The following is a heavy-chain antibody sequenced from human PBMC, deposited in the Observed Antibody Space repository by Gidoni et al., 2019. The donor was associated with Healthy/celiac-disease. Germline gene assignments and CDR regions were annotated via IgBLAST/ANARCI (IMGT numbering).Heavy chain of an antibody. CDR3: ASGPYYDFWSGYSF. CDR1: GGSISSSSYY. V-gene: IGHV4-39*01. J-gene: IGHJ4*02. CDR2: IYYSGST. D-gene: IGHD3-3*01. Sequence: QLQLQESGPGLVKPSETLSLTCTVSGGSISSSSYYWGWIRQPPVKGLEWIGSIYYSGSTYYNPSLKSRVTISVDTSKNQFSLKLSSVTAADTAVYYCASGPYYDFWSGYSFWGQGTLVTVSS.